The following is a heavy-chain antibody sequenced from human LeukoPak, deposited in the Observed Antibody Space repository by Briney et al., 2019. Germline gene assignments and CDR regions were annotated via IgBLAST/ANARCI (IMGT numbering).Heavy chain of an antibody. CDR2: IRSDGSNK. Sequence: GGSLRLSCAASGFNFSSYDMHWVRQAPGKGLQWVAFIRSDGSNKFYGDSVKGRFTISRDNAKNSLYLQMNSLRAEDTAVYYCARTPLYGGSFDYWGQGTLVTVSS. CDR3: ARTPLYGGSFDY. CDR1: GFNFSSYD. D-gene: IGHD4/OR15-4a*01. J-gene: IGHJ4*02. V-gene: IGHV3-30*02.